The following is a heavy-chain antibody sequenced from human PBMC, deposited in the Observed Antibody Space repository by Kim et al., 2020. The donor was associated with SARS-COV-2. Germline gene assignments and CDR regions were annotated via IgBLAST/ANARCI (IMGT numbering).Heavy chain of an antibody. CDR3: ARHFRGTSLRLFGLFQLDY. D-gene: IGHD3-10*02. J-gene: IGHJ4*02. Sequence: SETLSLTCIVSGGSISSSGYYWDWIRQPPGKGLEWIGSVYYTGNTYYNPSLKSRVTISVDTSKNQFSLKLSSVTAADTAVYYCARHFRGTSLRLFGLFQLDYWGQGSLVTVSS. CDR2: VYYTGNT. V-gene: IGHV4-39*01. CDR1: GGSISSSGYY.